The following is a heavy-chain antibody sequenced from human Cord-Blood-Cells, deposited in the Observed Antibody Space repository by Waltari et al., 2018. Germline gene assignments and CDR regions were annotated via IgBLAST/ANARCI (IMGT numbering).Heavy chain of an antibody. CDR1: GGTLSSSA. CDR2: IIPIFGTA. CDR3: ARAFDWLLYFDY. D-gene: IGHD3-9*01. J-gene: IGHJ4*02. Sequence: QVQLVQSGAVVKKPGSSVKVSCQASGGTLSSSAITWVRQAPGQGLEWMGGIIPIFGTANYAQKFQGRVTITADESTSTAYMELSSLRSEDTAVYYCARAFDWLLYFDYWGQGTLVTVSS. V-gene: IGHV1-69*01.